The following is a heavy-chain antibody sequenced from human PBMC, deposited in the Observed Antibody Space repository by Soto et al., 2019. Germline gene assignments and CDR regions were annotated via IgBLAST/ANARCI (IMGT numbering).Heavy chain of an antibody. J-gene: IGHJ3*02. Sequence: SETLSLTCAVYGGSFSGYYWSWIRQPPGKGLEWIGEINHSGSTNYNPSLKSRVTISVDTSKNQFSLKLSSVTAADTAVYYCARAPYYDYVWGSYRLDAFDIWGQGTMVTVSS. CDR3: ARAPYYDYVWGSYRLDAFDI. V-gene: IGHV4-34*01. D-gene: IGHD3-16*02. CDR1: GGSFSGYY. CDR2: INHSGST.